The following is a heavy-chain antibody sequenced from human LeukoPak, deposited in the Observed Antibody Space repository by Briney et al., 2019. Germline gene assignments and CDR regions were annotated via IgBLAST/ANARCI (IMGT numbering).Heavy chain of an antibody. CDR3: AAGNYYDSSGYYHLGYFDY. Sequence: SVKVSCKASGFTFTSSAMQWVRQARGQRLEWIGWIDVGSGSTNYAQKFQERVTITRDMSTSTAYMELSSLRSEDTAVYYCAAGNYYDSSGYYHLGYFDYWGQGTLVTVSS. CDR2: IDVGSGST. J-gene: IGHJ4*02. D-gene: IGHD3-22*01. V-gene: IGHV1-58*02. CDR1: GFTFTSSA.